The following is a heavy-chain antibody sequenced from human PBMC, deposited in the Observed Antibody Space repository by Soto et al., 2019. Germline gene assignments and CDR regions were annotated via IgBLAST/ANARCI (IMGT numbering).Heavy chain of an antibody. CDR2: ISAYNGNT. J-gene: IGHJ6*02. D-gene: IGHD1-26*01. V-gene: IGHV1-18*01. CDR1: GYTFTSYG. Sequence: QVQLVQAGAEVKKPGASVKVSCKASGYTFTSYGISWVRQAPGQGLEWMGWISAYNGNTNYAQKLQGRVPMTTDTSTSTDYMELRSLRSDDTAVYSCGRSVGLSYGMDVWGQGTTVTVSS. CDR3: GRSVGLSYGMDV.